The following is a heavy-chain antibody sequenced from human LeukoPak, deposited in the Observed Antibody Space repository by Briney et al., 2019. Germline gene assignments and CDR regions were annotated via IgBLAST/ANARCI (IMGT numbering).Heavy chain of an antibody. CDR1: GASISGSGYY. J-gene: IGHJ4*02. CDR3: ARQTGSGLFTLP. D-gene: IGHD3/OR15-3a*01. V-gene: IGHV4-39*01. Sequence: SETLSLTCTVSGASISGSGYYWGWIRQPPGKGLEWIGSIYSSGSTYYNASLKSRVTISIDTSKNQISLRLTSVTATDTAMYYCARQTGSGLFTLPGGQGTLVTVS. CDR2: IYSSGST.